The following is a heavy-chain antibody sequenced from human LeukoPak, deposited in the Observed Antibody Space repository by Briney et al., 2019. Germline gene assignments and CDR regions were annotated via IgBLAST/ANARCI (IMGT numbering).Heavy chain of an antibody. CDR3: ARGPRPHY. CDR1: GGSFSGYY. CDR2: INHSGST. V-gene: IGHV4-34*01. Sequence: SETLSLTCAVYGGSFSGYYWSWIRQPPGKGLEWIGEINHSGSTNYNPSLKSRVTISVDTSKNQFSLKLSSVTAADTAVYYCARGPRPHYWGQGTLVTVSS. J-gene: IGHJ4*02.